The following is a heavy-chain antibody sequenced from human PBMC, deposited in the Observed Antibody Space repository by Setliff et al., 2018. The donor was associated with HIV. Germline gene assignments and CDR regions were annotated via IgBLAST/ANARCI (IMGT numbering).Heavy chain of an antibody. CDR2: INHSGST. V-gene: IGHV4-34*01. J-gene: IGHJ6*03. CDR3: ARGREVKRDTYYDYFYMDV. Sequence: KTSETLSLTCAVYGESFTDYFWTWIRQSPGKGLEWLGEINHSGSTNQNPSLKSRFIVSVDTSKNQFSLRLNSVTAADTAVYYCARGREVKRDTYYDYFYMDVWSRGTAVTVSS. D-gene: IGHD1-26*01. CDR1: GESFTDYF.